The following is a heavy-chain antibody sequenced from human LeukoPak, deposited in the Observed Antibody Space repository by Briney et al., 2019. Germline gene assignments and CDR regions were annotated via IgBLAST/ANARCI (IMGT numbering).Heavy chain of an antibody. CDR3: ASARGYYYDSSGYSLGDDAFDI. J-gene: IGHJ3*02. CDR2: ISHSGST. V-gene: IGHV4-4*02. D-gene: IGHD3-22*01. Sequence: KPSETLSLTCAVSGGSFNRTNWWSWVRPPPGKGLEWIGEISHSGSTYYNPSLKSRVTISVDTSKNQFSLKLSSVTAADTAVYYCASARGYYYDSSGYSLGDDAFDIWGQGTMVTVSS. CDR1: GGSFNRTNW.